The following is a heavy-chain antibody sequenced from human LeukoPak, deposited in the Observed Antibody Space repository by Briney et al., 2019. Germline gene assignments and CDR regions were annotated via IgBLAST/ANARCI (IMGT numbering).Heavy chain of an antibody. Sequence: GGSLRLSCAASGFTFSSYGMHWVRQAPGKGLEWVAVISYDGSNKYYADSVKGRFTISRDNSKNTLYLQMDSLRAEDTAVYYCAKDHSSAWHLDYWGQGTLVTVSS. CDR1: GFTFSSYG. CDR3: AKDHSSAWHLDY. D-gene: IGHD6-19*01. CDR2: ISYDGSNK. J-gene: IGHJ4*02. V-gene: IGHV3-30*18.